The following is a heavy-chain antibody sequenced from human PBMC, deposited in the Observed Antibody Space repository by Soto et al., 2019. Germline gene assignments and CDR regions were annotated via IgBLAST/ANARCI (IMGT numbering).Heavy chain of an antibody. CDR2: IDPSDSQT. V-gene: IGHV5-10-1*01. D-gene: IGHD3-22*01. Sequence: GESLKISCKGSGYSFASYWITWVRQKPGKGLEWMGRIDPSDSQTYYSPSFRGHVTISATKSITTVFLQWSSLRASDTAMYYCARQIYDSDTGPNFQYYFDSWGQGTPVTVSS. J-gene: IGHJ4*02. CDR3: ARQIYDSDTGPNFQYYFDS. CDR1: GYSFASYW.